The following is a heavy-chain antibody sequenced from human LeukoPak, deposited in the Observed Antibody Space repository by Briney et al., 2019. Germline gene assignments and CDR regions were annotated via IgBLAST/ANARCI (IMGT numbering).Heavy chain of an antibody. CDR2: INPRGGST. V-gene: IGHV1-46*01. CDR1: GYTFTSHE. CDR3: ARLRSCGGDCYYFDY. Sequence: ASVKVSCRASGYTFTSHEIHWVRQAPGQGLEWMGIINPRGGSTNYAQEFQGRVTMTRGTSTSTVYMELSSLTSEGTAVYYCARLRSCGGDCYYFDYWGQGTLVTVSS. J-gene: IGHJ4*02. D-gene: IGHD2-21*02.